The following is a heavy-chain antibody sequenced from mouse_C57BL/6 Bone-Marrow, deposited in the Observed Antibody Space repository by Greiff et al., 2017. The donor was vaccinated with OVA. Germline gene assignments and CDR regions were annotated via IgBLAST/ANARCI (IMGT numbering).Heavy chain of an antibody. Sequence: QVQLQQPGAELVKPGASVKLSCKASGYTFTSYWMHWVKQRPGQGLEWIGMIHPNSGSTNYNEKFKSKATLTVDKSSSTAYVQLSSLTSEDSAVYYCARSPAYQGNAMDYWGQGTSVTVSS. CDR2: IHPNSGST. J-gene: IGHJ4*01. D-gene: IGHD2-10*01. CDR3: ARSPAYQGNAMDY. V-gene: IGHV1-64*01. CDR1: GYTFTSYW.